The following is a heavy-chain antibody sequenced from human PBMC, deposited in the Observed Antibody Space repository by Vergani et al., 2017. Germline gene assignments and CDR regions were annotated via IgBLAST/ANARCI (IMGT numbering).Heavy chain of an antibody. D-gene: IGHD4-17*01. CDR2: VSGSSATP. CDR1: GFSFPGYA. CDR3: AKDRYDYGDYGHFDY. V-gene: IGHV3-23*01. J-gene: IGHJ4*02. Sequence: EVQLLESGGGLVQPGGSLRLSCEASGFSFPGYAMSWVRQAPGKGLEWVSSVSGSSATPYYADSVKGRFIISRDNSKNTLYLQMNSLRAEDTAVYYCAKDRYDYGDYGHFDYWGQGTLVTVSS.